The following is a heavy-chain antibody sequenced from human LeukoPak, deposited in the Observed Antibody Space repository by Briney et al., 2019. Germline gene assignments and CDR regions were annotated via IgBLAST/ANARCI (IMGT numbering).Heavy chain of an antibody. CDR3: ARAYHDAFDI. Sequence: AGGSLRLSCAASGFTFSSYSMHWVRQAPGKGLEWVSSISHSSSYIYYADSVKGRFTISRDNAKNSLYLQMNSLRAEDTAVYYCARAYHDAFDIWGQETMVTVSS. V-gene: IGHV3-21*01. D-gene: IGHD1-14*01. CDR1: GFTFSSYS. J-gene: IGHJ3*02. CDR2: ISHSSSYI.